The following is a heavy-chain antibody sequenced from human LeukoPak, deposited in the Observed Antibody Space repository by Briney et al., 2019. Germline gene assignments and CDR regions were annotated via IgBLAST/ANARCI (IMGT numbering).Heavy chain of an antibody. Sequence: NPGGSLRLSCAASGFTFSSYSMNWVRQAPGKGLEWVSSISSGSSYIYYADSVKGRFTISRDNAKNSLYLQMNSLRAEDTAVYYCAREARYCSSTSCYTWESGYYYMDVWGKGTTVTVSS. V-gene: IGHV3-21*01. CDR1: GFTFSSYS. CDR3: AREARYCSSTSCYTWESGYYYMDV. CDR2: ISSGSSYI. D-gene: IGHD2-2*02. J-gene: IGHJ6*03.